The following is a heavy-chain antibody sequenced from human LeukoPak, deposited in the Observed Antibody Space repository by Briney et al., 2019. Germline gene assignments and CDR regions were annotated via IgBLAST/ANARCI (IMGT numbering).Heavy chain of an antibody. Sequence: SETLSLTCIVSGGPISTHYWSWSRQPPGKGLEGIGYNDYSGSTNYNPSLKSRVTISVDTSKNQFSLKLNSVTAADTAVYYCARGATFRGTYYMDVWGKGTTVTVSS. CDR2: NDYSGST. V-gene: IGHV4-59*11. J-gene: IGHJ6*03. CDR1: GGPISTHY. D-gene: IGHD3-10*01. CDR3: ARGATFRGTYYMDV.